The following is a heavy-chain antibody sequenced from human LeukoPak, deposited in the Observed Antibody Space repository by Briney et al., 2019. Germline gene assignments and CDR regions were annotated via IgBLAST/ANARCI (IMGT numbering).Heavy chain of an antibody. J-gene: IGHJ4*02. D-gene: IGHD3-10*01. V-gene: IGHV3-21*01. CDR3: ARIGLYYSSRYYFDF. CDR2: ISSSSSYI. Sequence: GGSLRLSCAASGFTFSSYSMNWVRQAPGKGLEWVSSISSSSSYIYYADSVKGRFTISRDNAKNSLYLQMNSLRAEDTAVYYCARIGLYYSSRYYFDFWGQGTLVTVSS. CDR1: GFTFSSYS.